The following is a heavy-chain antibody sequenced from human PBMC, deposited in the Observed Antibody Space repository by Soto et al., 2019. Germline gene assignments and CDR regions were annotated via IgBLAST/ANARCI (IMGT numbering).Heavy chain of an antibody. J-gene: IGHJ6*02. CDR1: GASISSDDYY. CDR3: ARTSNAYDYYYYGMDV. V-gene: IGHV4-39*01. CDR2: IYYSGST. Sequence: SETLSLTCTVSGASISSDDYYWGWIRQPPGKGLEWIGSIYYSGSTYYNPSLKSRVTISVDTSKNQFSLKLSSVTAADTAVYYCARTSNAYDYYYYGMDVWGQGTTVTVSS. D-gene: IGHD6-25*01.